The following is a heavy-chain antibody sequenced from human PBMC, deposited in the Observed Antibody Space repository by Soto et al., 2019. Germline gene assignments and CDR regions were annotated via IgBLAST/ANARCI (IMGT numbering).Heavy chain of an antibody. CDR1: GGSISSYY. CDR3: ARRYGASFDY. J-gene: IGHJ4*03. V-gene: IGHV4-59*01. Sequence: SETLSLTCTVSGGSISSYYWSWIRQPPGKGLEWIGYIYYSGSTNYNPSLKSRVTISVDTSKNQFSLKLSSVTAADTAVYYCARRYGASFDYWGQGTMVTVSS. CDR2: IYYSGST. D-gene: IGHD4-17*01.